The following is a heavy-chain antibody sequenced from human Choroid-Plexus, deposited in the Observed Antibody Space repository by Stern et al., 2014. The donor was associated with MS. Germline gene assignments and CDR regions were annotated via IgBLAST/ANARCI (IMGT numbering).Heavy chain of an antibody. V-gene: IGHV3-30*18. J-gene: IGHJ5*02. Sequence: VQLVESGGGVVQPGRPLRLSWVVSGFTFGSWAMHWVRQAPGTGLEWVAGVSYDGSNKYYADSVKCRFTISRDNSQNTLYMQMSSLRPEDTAVYYCAKDRQYLTYFFDHWGQGSLVTVSS. CDR2: VSYDGSNK. CDR3: AKDRQYLTYFFDH. D-gene: IGHD2/OR15-2a*01. CDR1: GFTFGSWA.